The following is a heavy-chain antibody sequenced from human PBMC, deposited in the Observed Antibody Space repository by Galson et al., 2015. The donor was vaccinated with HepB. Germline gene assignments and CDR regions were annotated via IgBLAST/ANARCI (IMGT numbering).Heavy chain of an antibody. Sequence: RLSCAASGFTFSDYYMSWIRQAPGKGLEWVSYISSSGSTIYYADSVKGRFTISRDNAKNSLYLQMNSLRAEDTAVYYCARESSIAPCPHYWGQGTLVTVSS. D-gene: IGHD6-6*01. CDR3: ARESSIAPCPHY. V-gene: IGHV3-11*01. CDR2: ISSSGSTI. CDR1: GFTFSDYY. J-gene: IGHJ4*02.